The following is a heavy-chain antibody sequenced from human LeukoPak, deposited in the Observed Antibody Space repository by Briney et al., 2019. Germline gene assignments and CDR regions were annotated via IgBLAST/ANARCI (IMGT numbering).Heavy chain of an antibody. CDR2: IYSGGST. CDR3: ARETDYGDYEAFDP. Sequence: GGSLRLSRAASGFTVSSNYMSWVRQAPGKGLEWVSVIYSGGSTYYADSVKGRFTISRDNSKNTLYLQMNSLRAEDTAVYYCARETDYGDYEAFDPWGQGTLVTVFS. V-gene: IGHV3-53*01. J-gene: IGHJ5*02. CDR1: GFTVSSNY. D-gene: IGHD4-17*01.